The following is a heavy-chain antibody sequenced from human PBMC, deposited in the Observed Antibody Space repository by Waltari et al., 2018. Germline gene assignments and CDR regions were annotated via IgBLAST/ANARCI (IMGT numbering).Heavy chain of an antibody. Sequence: EVQLVESGGGLVQPGGSLRLSCSVSGFPFSSLWLSWFRQAPGKGLEWVANRKQDGSEIYYVDSVKGRFTISRDNAKNSLYLQMNSLTTEDTAVYYCAGGGGFLCDIWGQGTLVTVSS. V-gene: IGHV3-7*01. CDR1: GFPFSSLW. CDR2: RKQDGSEI. CDR3: AGGGGFLCDI. J-gene: IGHJ3*02. D-gene: IGHD3-3*01.